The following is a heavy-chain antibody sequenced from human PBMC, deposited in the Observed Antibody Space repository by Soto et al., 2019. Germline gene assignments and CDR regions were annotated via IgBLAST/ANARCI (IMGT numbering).Heavy chain of an antibody. CDR2: IYYSGST. CDR1: GGSISSYY. V-gene: IGHV4-59*01. D-gene: IGHD6-13*01. CDR3: ARDRGDYAAAGTFDY. Sequence: PSETLSLTCTVSGGSISSYYWSWIRQPPGKGLEWIGYIYYSGSTNYNPSLKSRVTISVDTSKNQFSLKLSSVTAADTAVYYCARDRGDYAAAGTFDYCGQGALVTVSS. J-gene: IGHJ4*02.